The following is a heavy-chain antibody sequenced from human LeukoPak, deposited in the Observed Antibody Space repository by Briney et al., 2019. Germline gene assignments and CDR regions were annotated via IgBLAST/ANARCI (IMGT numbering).Heavy chain of an antibody. CDR3: AKDDTYYYDSSGYYEFVS. V-gene: IGHV3-23*01. D-gene: IGHD3-22*01. Sequence: PGGSLRLSCTASGFTFSSYAINWVRQAPGKGLEWVSAISGSGGNTYYADSVKGRFTISRDNSKNTLYLQMNSLRAEDTAVYYCAKDDTYYYDSSGYYEFVSWGQGTLVTVSS. CDR2: ISGSGGNT. J-gene: IGHJ4*02. CDR1: GFTFSSYA.